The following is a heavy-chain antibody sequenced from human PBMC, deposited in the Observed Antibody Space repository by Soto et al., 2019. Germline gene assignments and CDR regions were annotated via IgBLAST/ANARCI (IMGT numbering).Heavy chain of an antibody. V-gene: IGHV1-69*13. J-gene: IGHJ4*02. Sequence: SVKVSCKASGGTFSSYAISWVRQAPGQGLEWMGGIIPIFGTANYAQKFQGRVTITADESTSTAYMELSSLRSEDTAVYYCAKEEVSGFYYDSSGIFDYWGQGTLVTVSS. CDR2: IIPIFGTA. CDR1: GGTFSSYA. CDR3: AKEEVSGFYYDSSGIFDY. D-gene: IGHD3-22*01.